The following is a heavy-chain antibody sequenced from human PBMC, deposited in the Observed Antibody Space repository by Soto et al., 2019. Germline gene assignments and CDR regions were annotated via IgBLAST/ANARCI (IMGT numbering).Heavy chain of an antibody. CDR2: INAYNGNT. CDR3: ARGGAYYYDSSGSQTPNWFDP. Sequence: ASVKVSCKASGYTFTSYGISWVRQAPGQGLEWMGWINAYNGNTNYAQKFQGRVTMTRDTSMSTAYMELSRLRSDDTAVYYCARGGAYYYDSSGSQTPNWFDPWGQGTLVTVSS. J-gene: IGHJ5*02. D-gene: IGHD3-22*01. CDR1: GYTFTSYG. V-gene: IGHV1-18*01.